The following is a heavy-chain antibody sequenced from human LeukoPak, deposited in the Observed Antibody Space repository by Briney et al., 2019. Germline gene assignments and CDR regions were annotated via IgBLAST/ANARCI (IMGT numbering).Heavy chain of an antibody. CDR1: GFTFSNAW. D-gene: IGHD2-2*01. V-gene: IGHV3-15*01. CDR3: TALGTRP. CDR2: IKSRTDGGTT. Sequence: GSLRLSCTGSGFTFSNAWMSWVRQAPGKGLEWVSRIKSRTDGGTTDYAAPVKGRFTISRDDSKNTVYLQMNSLKIEDTAVYFCTALGTRPWGQGTLVTVSS. J-gene: IGHJ4*02.